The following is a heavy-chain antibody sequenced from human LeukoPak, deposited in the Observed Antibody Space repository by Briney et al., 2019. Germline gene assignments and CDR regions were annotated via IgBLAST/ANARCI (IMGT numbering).Heavy chain of an antibody. CDR1: EFTFSSYW. Sequence: GGSLRLSCAASEFTFSSYWMHWVRQAPGKGLVWVSRINSDGSITTYADSVKGRFTISRDNAKNSLYLQMNSLRAEDTAVYYCARDAVGATHFDYWGQGTLVTVSS. V-gene: IGHV3-74*01. J-gene: IGHJ4*02. CDR2: INSDGSIT. D-gene: IGHD1-26*01. CDR3: ARDAVGATHFDY.